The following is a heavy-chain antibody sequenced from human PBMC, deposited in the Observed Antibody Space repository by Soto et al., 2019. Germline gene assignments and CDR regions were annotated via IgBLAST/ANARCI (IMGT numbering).Heavy chain of an antibody. Sequence: SQTLSLTCAISGDSVSSNSAAWNRIRQSPSRGLEWLGRTYYRSKWYNDYAVSVKSRITINPDTSKNQFSLQLNSVTPEDTAVYYCARECTNGVCYQGAFDIWGQGTMVTVSS. CDR3: ARECTNGVCYQGAFDI. V-gene: IGHV6-1*01. CDR1: GDSVSSNSAA. D-gene: IGHD2-8*01. J-gene: IGHJ3*02. CDR2: TYYRSKWYN.